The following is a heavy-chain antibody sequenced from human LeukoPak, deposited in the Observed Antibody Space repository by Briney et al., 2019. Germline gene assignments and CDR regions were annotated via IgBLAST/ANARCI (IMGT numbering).Heavy chain of an antibody. CDR1: GGSISSSSYY. Sequence: SETLSLTCTVSGGSISSSSYYWGWIRQPPGKGLEWIGSIYYSGSTYYNPSLKSRVTISVDTSKNQFSLKLSSVTAADTAVYYCARGFQSGGPGDAFEIWGQGTMVTVS. CDR3: ARGFQSGGPGDAFEI. J-gene: IGHJ3*02. CDR2: IYYSGST. D-gene: IGHD3-10*01. V-gene: IGHV4-39*01.